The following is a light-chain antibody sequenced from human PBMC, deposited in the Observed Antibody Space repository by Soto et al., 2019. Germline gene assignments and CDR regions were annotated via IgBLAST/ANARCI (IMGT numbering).Light chain of an antibody. CDR3: QQYNILST. CDR2: KAS. Sequence: IQMTQSPSTLSSSLGDRVTITCRASQSISSWLAWYQQKPGKAPKLLIHKASSLESGVPSRFSGSGSGTEFTLTISSMNPDDFATYYCQQYNILSTFGQGTKVDIK. J-gene: IGKJ1*01. V-gene: IGKV1-5*03. CDR1: QSISSW.